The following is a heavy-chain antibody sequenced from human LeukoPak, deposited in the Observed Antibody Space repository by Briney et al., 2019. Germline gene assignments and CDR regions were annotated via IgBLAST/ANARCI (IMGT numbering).Heavy chain of an antibody. CDR2: IDSSSTYI. V-gene: IGHV3-21*01. Sequence: GGSLRLSCAASGFSFSNYAVNWVRQAPGKGLEWVSSIDSSSTYIFYADSLKGRFTISRDNAKNSLYLQMNSLRAEDTAVYYCVRVVSGLANSGYYSLASLGVFDIWGHGTMVTVSS. J-gene: IGHJ3*02. CDR3: VRVVSGLANSGYYSLASLGVFDI. D-gene: IGHD3-22*01. CDR1: GFSFSNYA.